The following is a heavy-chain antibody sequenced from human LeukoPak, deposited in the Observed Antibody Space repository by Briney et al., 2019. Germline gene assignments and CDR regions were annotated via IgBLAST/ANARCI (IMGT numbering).Heavy chain of an antibody. CDR1: GGSFRGYY. CDR3: ARTDYRYCRGGSDCLLFDI. CDR2: INHSGST. Sequence: PSETLSLTCAVYGGSFRGYYWSWIRQPPGKGLEWIWEINHSGSTNYNPSLKSRVTISVGTSKNQFSLKLSSVTAADTAVYYCARTDYRYCRGGSDCLLFDIWGQGTMITVSS. D-gene: IGHD2-15*01. V-gene: IGHV4-34*01. J-gene: IGHJ3*02.